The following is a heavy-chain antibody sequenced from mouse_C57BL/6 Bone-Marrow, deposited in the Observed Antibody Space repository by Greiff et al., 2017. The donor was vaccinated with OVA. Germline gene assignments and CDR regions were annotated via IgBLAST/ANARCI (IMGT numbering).Heavy chain of an antibody. CDR2: IYPRSGNT. CDR3: ARGGYYGAMDY. CDR1: GYTFTSYG. D-gene: IGHD1-1*01. J-gene: IGHJ4*01. Sequence: QVQLQQPGAELARPGASVKLSCKASGYTFTSYGISWVKQRTGQGLEWIGEIYPRSGNTYYNEKFKGKATLTADKSSSTAYMELRSLTSEDSAVYFCARGGYYGAMDYWGQGTSVTVSS. V-gene: IGHV1-81*01.